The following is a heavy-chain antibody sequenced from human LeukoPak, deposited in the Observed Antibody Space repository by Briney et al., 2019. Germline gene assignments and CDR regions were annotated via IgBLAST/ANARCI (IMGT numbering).Heavy chain of an antibody. CDR1: GGSISSYY. Sequence: SETLSLTCTVSGGSISSYYWSWIRQPPGKGLEWIGYIYYSGSTNYNPSLKSRVTISVDTSKNQFSLKLSSVTAADTAVYYCARDLFPYYDSSGYSPFDYWGQGTLVTVSS. CDR3: ARDLFPYYDSSGYSPFDY. D-gene: IGHD3-22*01. V-gene: IGHV4-59*01. J-gene: IGHJ4*02. CDR2: IYYSGST.